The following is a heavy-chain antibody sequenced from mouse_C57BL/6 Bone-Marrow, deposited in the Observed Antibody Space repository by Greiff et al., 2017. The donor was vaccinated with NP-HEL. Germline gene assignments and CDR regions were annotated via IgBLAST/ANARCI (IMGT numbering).Heavy chain of an antibody. CDR2: ISSGGSYT. CDR3: ARAHYGSSPFDY. Sequence: EVKLEESGGDLVKPGGSLKLSCAASGFTFSSYGMSWVRQTPDKRLEWVATISSGGSYTYYPDSVKGRFTISRDNAKNTLYLQMSSLKSEDTAMYYCARAHYGSSPFDYWGQGTTLTVSS. D-gene: IGHD1-1*01. V-gene: IGHV5-6*02. CDR1: GFTFSSYG. J-gene: IGHJ2*01.